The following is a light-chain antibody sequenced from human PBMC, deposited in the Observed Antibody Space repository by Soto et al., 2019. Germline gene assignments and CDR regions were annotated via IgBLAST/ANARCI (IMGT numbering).Light chain of an antibody. Sequence: EIVLTQSPATLSLSPGERGTLSCRASQAVNTRLAWYQHRPGQAPRLLISLASNRAACVPARFSGSGSGTDFTLTISDVEPEDFAFYYCHQRQSWPRTFGQGTKVDIK. V-gene: IGKV3-11*01. J-gene: IGKJ1*01. CDR2: LAS. CDR1: QAVNTR. CDR3: HQRQSWPRT.